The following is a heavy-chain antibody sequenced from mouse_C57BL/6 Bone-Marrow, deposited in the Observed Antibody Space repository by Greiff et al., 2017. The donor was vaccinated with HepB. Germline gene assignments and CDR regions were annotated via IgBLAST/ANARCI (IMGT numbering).Heavy chain of an antibody. V-gene: IGHV14-4*01. Sequence: EVKLMESGAELVRPGASVKLSCTASGFNIKDDYMHWVKQRPEQGLEWIGWIDPENGDTEYASKFQGKATITADTSSNTAYLQLSSLTSEDTAVYYCTTWWLLRKWGQGTTLTVSS. D-gene: IGHD2-3*01. CDR2: IDPENGDT. CDR1: GFNIKDDY. J-gene: IGHJ2*01. CDR3: TTWWLLRK.